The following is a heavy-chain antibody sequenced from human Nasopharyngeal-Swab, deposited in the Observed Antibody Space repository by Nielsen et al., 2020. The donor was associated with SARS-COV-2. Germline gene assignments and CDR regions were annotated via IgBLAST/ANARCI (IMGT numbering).Heavy chain of an antibody. J-gene: IGHJ4*02. D-gene: IGHD3-10*01. V-gene: IGHV3-21*01. CDR3: ARGRGVVLDH. Sequence: GESLKISCEASGFTFGSYTMNWVRQAPGRGLEWVSSISSSSDDVYDADSVRGRFTISRDNAKNSLYLQMNSLRADDTAVYYCARGRGVVLDHWGQGTLVTVSS. CDR1: GFTFGSYT. CDR2: ISSSSDDV.